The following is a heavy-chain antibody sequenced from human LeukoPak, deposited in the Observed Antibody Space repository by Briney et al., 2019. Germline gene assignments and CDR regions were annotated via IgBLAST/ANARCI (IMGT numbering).Heavy chain of an antibody. CDR2: IKEDESIQ. Sequence: GGSLRLSCVASGFTFSSYWMTWVRQAPGKGLEWLANIKEDESIQYYLDSVRGRFTISRDNAKTSVYLQLNSLRADDTAVYYCARDVWTGVAVSDYWGHGTLVTVSS. CDR3: ARDVWTGVAVSDY. J-gene: IGHJ4*01. CDR1: GFTFSSYW. D-gene: IGHD6-19*01. V-gene: IGHV3-7*01.